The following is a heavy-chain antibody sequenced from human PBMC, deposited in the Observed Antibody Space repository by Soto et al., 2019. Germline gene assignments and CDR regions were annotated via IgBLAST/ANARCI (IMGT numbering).Heavy chain of an antibody. CDR1: GYTFTSYA. CDR2: INAGNGNS. V-gene: IGHV1-3*01. D-gene: IGHD3-10*01. CDR3: ARVDRYQYYGPGSYGY. Sequence: QVQLVQSGAEVKKPGASVKVSCKASGYTFTSYAMHWVRQAPGQRLEWMGWINAGNGNSKYSQKFQGRVTITRDTSANTAYMELSSLRSQDTAMYYCARVDRYQYYGPGSYGYWGQGTLVTVSS. J-gene: IGHJ4*02.